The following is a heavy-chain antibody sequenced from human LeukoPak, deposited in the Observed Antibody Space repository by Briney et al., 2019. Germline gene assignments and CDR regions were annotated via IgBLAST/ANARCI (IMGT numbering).Heavy chain of an antibody. V-gene: IGHV3-66*01. CDR3: ARVRSTSITMVRGVIITNYYYYMDV. J-gene: IGHJ6*03. CDR2: IYSGGST. D-gene: IGHD3-10*01. Sequence: PGGSLRLSCAASGFTFASYAVSWVRQAPGKGLEWVSVIYSGGSTYYADSVKGRFTISRDNSKNTLYLQMNSLRAEDTAVYYCARVRSTSITMVRGVIITNYYYYMDVWGKGTTVTISS. CDR1: GFTFASYA.